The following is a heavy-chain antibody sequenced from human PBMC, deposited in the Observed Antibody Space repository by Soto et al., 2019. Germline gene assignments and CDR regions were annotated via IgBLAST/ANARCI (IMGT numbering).Heavy chain of an antibody. Sequence: SETLSLTCTVSGGSISSGGYYWSWIRQHPGKGLEWIGYIYYSGSTYYNQSLKSRVTISVDTSKNQFSLKLSSVTAADTAVYYCARVEVGSSSWYWFDPWGQGTLVTVSS. J-gene: IGHJ5*02. CDR2: IYYSGST. CDR1: GGSISSGGYY. D-gene: IGHD6-13*01. CDR3: ARVEVGSSSWYWFDP. V-gene: IGHV4-31*03.